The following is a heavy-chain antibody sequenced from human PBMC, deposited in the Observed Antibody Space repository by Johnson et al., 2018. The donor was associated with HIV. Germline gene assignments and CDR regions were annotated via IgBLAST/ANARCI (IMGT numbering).Heavy chain of an antibody. J-gene: IGHJ3*02. CDR2: ISYDGSNK. CDR1: GFTFSSYG. CDR3: AKDGSSYAFDI. Sequence: QVQLLESGGGVVQPGRSLRLSCAASGFTFSSYGMNWVRQAPGKGLEWVAVISYDGSNKYYADSVKGRFTISRDNSKNTLYLQMNSLRAEDTAVYYCAKDGSSYAFDIWGQGTVVTVSS. V-gene: IGHV3-30*18. D-gene: IGHD6-6*01.